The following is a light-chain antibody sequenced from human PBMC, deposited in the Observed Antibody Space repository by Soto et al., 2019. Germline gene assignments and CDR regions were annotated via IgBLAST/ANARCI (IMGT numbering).Light chain of an antibody. J-gene: IGLJ1*01. CDR2: GNR. CDR3: KTYDSSLSAYV. Sequence: QSVLAQPPSVSGAPGQKVTISCTGSSSNIGAGYDLHWYQQLPGTAPKLLLYGNRNRPSGVPDRFSGSKSGTSASLALTGLKDEDEADYYCKTYDSSLSAYVFSTWTKLT. CDR1: SSNIGAGYD. V-gene: IGLV1-40*01.